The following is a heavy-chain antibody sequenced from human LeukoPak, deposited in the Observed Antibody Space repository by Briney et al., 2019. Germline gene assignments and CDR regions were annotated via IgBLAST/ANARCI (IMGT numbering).Heavy chain of an antibody. CDR1: GYTFTGYY. CDR3: AGSLGYCTSNVCYLKY. Sequence: ASVKVSCKASGYTFTGYYMHWVRQAPGQGLEWIGIIKPDPGSRNYAPKFQGRVTMTSDMSTSTVYMELSGLRSEDTAVYYCAGSLGYCTSNVCYLKYWGQGTLVTVSS. CDR2: IKPDPGSR. J-gene: IGHJ4*02. D-gene: IGHD2-8*01. V-gene: IGHV1-46*01.